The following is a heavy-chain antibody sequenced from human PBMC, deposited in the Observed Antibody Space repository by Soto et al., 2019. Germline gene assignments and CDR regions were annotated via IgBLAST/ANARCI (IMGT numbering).Heavy chain of an antibody. J-gene: IGHJ3*02. CDR1: GGSIRSGGYY. Sequence: QVQLQESGPGLVKPSQTLSLPCTVSGGSIRSGGYYWSWIRKHPVKGLVWIGYIYTSGSTNYNPSLKRRVTISVDTSKNQCALKLSSGTAADTDVYYCARDLGIATIWGKGTMVTVSS. V-gene: IGHV4-31*03. CDR3: ARDLGIATI. D-gene: IGHD6-13*01. CDR2: IYTSGST.